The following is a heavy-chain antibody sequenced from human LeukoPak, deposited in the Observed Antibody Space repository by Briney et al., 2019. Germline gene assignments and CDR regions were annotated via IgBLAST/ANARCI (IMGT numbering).Heavy chain of an antibody. CDR3: ARDRDIAVAGIDY. J-gene: IGHJ4*02. CDR2: INPNSGGT. D-gene: IGHD6-19*01. Sequence: ASVKVSCKASGYTFTGYYMHWVRQAPGQGLEWMGWINPNSGGTNYAQKFQGRATMTRDTSISTAYMELSRLRSDDTAAYYCARDRDIAVAGIDYWGQGTLVTVSS. CDR1: GYTFTGYY. V-gene: IGHV1-2*02.